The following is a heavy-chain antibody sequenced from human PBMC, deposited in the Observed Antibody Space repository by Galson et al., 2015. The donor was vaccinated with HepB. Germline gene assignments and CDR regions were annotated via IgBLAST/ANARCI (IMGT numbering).Heavy chain of an antibody. D-gene: IGHD6-13*01. CDR3: AKDRTTFGSSWYIFFDY. CDR1: GFTFSSYA. V-gene: IGHV3-23*01. CDR2: ISGSGGST. Sequence: SLRLSCAASGFTFSSYAMSWVRQAPGKGLEWVSAISGSGGSTYYADSVKGRFTISRDNAKNTLYLQMNSLRAEDTAVYYCAKDRTTFGSSWYIFFDYWGQGPLFTFSS. J-gene: IGHJ4*02.